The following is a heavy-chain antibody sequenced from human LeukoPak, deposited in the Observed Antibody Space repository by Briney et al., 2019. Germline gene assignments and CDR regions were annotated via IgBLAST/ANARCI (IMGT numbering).Heavy chain of an antibody. Sequence: SETLSLTCAVSGYSISSGYYWGWIRQPQGKGLEWIGSIYHSGSTYYNPSLKSRVTISVDTSKNQFSLKLSSVTAADTAVYYCARDGEYYYGSGSYSWFDPWGQGTLVTVSS. CDR3: ARDGEYYYGSGSYSWFDP. D-gene: IGHD3-10*01. CDR2: IYHSGST. V-gene: IGHV4-38-2*02. J-gene: IGHJ5*02. CDR1: GYSISSGYY.